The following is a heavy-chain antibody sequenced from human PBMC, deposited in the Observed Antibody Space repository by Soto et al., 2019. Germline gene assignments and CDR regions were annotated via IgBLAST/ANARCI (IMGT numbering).Heavy chain of an antibody. D-gene: IGHD3-10*01. J-gene: IGHJ6*02. CDR2: INPNSGGT. Sequence: ASVKVCCKDSGYTLNGNYMRWVRQDNKQGLEWMGWINPNSGGTNYAQKFQGRVTMTRDTSISTAYMELRRLRSDDTAVYYCATVLLWFGELYGMDVWGQGTTVTVSS. V-gene: IGHV1-2*02. CDR1: GYTLNGNY. CDR3: ATVLLWFGELYGMDV.